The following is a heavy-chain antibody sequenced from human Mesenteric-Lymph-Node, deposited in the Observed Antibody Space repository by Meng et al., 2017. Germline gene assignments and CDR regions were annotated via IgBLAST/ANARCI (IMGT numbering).Heavy chain of an antibody. CDR3: ARIGSGSYYREIDY. CDR1: GYTFTGYY. CDR2: INPNSGGT. V-gene: IGHV1-2*02. D-gene: IGHD3-10*01. J-gene: IGHJ4*02. Sequence: ASVKVSCKASGYTFTGYYMHWVRQAPGQGPEWMGWINPNSGGTNYAQKFQGRVTMTRDTSISTAYMELSRLRSDDTAAYYCARIGSGSYYREIDYWGQGTLVTVSS.